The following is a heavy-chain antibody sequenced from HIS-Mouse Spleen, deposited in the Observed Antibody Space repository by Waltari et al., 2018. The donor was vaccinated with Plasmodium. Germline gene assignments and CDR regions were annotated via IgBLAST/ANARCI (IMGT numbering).Heavy chain of an antibody. J-gene: IGHJ4*02. CDR3: ARGGPYGSGSYSDY. Sequence: QVQLQQWGAGLLKPSETLSLTCAVYGGSFSGYYWSWIRQPPGKGLEWIGEINHSGSTNYNPSLKSRVTISVDTSKNQFSLKLSSVTAADTAVYYCARGGPYGSGSYSDYWGQGTLVTVSS. CDR2: INHSGST. D-gene: IGHD3-10*01. CDR1: GGSFSGYY. V-gene: IGHV4-34*01.